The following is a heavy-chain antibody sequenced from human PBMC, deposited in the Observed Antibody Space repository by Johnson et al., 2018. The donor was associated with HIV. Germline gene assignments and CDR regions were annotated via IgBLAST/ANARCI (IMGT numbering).Heavy chain of an antibody. CDR1: GFTFSSYG. V-gene: IGHV3-30*03. J-gene: IGHJ3*01. D-gene: IGHD6-6*01. CDR2: ISYDGTEK. CDR3: ARGQIAARWSDALHF. Sequence: QVQLVESGGCVVQPGRSLRLSCAASGFTFSSYGMHWVRQAPGKGLEWVAVISYDGTEKYYAESVKARFTISRDNSKNTLYLVINRVRPEDTAVYYCARGQIAARWSDALHFWGQGTKVTISS.